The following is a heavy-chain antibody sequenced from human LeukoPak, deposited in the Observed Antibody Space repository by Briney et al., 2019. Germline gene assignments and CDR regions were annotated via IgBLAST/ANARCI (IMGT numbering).Heavy chain of an antibody. CDR2: IKQDGSEK. D-gene: IGHD3-10*01. J-gene: IGHJ5*02. V-gene: IGHV3-7*01. Sequence: GGSLRLSCAASGFTFSSYCMSWVCQAPGKGLEWVANIKQDGSEKYYVDSVKGRFTISRDNAKNSLYLHMNSLRAEHTAVYYCARRPTTRRLLWFGELLSSDPDLNWFDPWGQGTLVTVSS. CDR1: GFTFSSYC. CDR3: ARRPTTRRLLWFGELLSSDPDLNWFDP.